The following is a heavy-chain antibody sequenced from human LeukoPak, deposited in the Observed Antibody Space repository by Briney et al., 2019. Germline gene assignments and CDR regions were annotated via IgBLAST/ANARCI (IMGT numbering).Heavy chain of an antibody. D-gene: IGHD3-3*01. Sequence: PSETLSLTCTVSGGSISSGSYYWSWIRQPAGKGLEWIGRIYTSGSTNYNPSLKSRVTISVDTSKNQFSLKLGSVTAADTAVYYCARARSGYLFDYWGQGTLVTVSS. CDR2: IYTSGST. V-gene: IGHV4-61*02. CDR1: GGSISSGSYY. CDR3: ARARSGYLFDY. J-gene: IGHJ4*02.